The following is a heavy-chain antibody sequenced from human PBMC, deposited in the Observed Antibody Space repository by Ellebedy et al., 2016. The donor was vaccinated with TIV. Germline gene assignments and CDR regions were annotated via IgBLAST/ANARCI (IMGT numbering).Heavy chain of an antibody. J-gene: IGHJ5*02. V-gene: IGHV3-23*01. D-gene: IGHD3-3*01. CDR2: ISGSGGST. CDR3: AKSYDFWSGYSWFDP. Sequence: GESLKISXAASGFTFSSYAMSWVRQAPGKGLEWVSAISGSGGSTYYADSVKGRFTISRDNSKNTLYLQMNSLRAEDTAVYYCAKSYDFWSGYSWFDPWGQGTLVTVSS. CDR1: GFTFSSYA.